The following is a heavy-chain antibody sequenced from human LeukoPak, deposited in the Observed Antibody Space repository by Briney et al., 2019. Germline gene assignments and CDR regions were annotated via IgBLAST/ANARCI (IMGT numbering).Heavy chain of an antibody. CDR3: ARETSNWFDP. Sequence: ASVKVSCKASGYTFTNYGISWVRQAPGQGPEWMGWISTHNGHTNYAQKLQDRVTMTTDTSTSTAYMELRSLRSDDTAVYYCARETSNWFDPWGQGTLVTVSS. CDR2: ISTHNGHT. J-gene: IGHJ5*02. CDR1: GYTFTNYG. V-gene: IGHV1-18*01.